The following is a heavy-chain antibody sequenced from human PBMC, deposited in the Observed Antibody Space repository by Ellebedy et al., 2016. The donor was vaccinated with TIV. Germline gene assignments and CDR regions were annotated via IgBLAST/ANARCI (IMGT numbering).Heavy chain of an antibody. CDR3: ARKYCDSISCHAFDP. J-gene: IGHJ5*02. D-gene: IGHD2-2*01. CDR1: GGSFSGYY. V-gene: IGHV4-34*01. Sequence: SETLSLXXAVYGGSFSGYYWTWIRQPPGKGLEWIGEINHSGSTNYNPSLKSRVTISVDTSKNQFSLKLSSMTAADTAVYYCARKYCDSISCHAFDPWGQGTLVTVSS. CDR2: INHSGST.